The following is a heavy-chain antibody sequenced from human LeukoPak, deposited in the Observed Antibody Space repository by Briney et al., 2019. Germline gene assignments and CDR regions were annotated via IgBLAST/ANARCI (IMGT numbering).Heavy chain of an antibody. CDR3: ARRDYYGSGTLDY. CDR2: IYPGDSDT. CDR1: GCSFTNYR. D-gene: IGHD3-10*01. J-gene: IGHJ4*02. V-gene: IGHV5-51*01. Sequence: GASLQISCKGSGCSFTNYRIGWVRQLPGKGLEWMGIIYPGDSDTRYSPSFQGQVTISADKSISTAYLQWSSLKASDTAMYYCARRDYYGSGTLDYWGQGTLVTVSS.